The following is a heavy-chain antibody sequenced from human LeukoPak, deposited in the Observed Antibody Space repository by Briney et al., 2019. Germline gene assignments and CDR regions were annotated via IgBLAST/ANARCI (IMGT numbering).Heavy chain of an antibody. CDR3: ASKLTAVAGYFDC. J-gene: IGHJ4*02. D-gene: IGHD6-19*01. CDR1: GDSISSNHW. V-gene: IGHV4-4*02. CDR2: IHHSGST. Sequence: SGTLSLTCAVSGDSISSNHWWSWVRQPPRKGLEWIGEIHHSGSTNYNPSLKSRVTISVDKSKNQFSLNLSTVTAADTAVYYCASKLTAVAGYFDCWGQGTLVTVSS.